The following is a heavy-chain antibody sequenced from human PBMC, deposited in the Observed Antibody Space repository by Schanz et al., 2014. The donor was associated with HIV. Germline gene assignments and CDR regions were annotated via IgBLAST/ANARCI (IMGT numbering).Heavy chain of an antibody. CDR1: GFIFSSYG. CDR3: ARDYRFATDS. D-gene: IGHD3-16*02. J-gene: IGHJ4*02. CDR2: IKEDGSVK. Sequence: EVQLLESGGGLVQPGGSLRLSCGASGFIFSSYGMSWVRQAPGKGLEWLANIKEDGSVKGEVDSVKGRFTISRDNAKNSLYLQMNSLRVDDTAVYYCARDYRFATDSWGQGTLVTVSS. V-gene: IGHV3-7*01.